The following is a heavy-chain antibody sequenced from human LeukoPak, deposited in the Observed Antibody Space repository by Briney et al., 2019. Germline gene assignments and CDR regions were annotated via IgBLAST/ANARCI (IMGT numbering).Heavy chain of an antibody. CDR1: GGSVSSGSYY. CDR2: INHSGIT. CDR3: ARGPPYTYDSSGYYRFDY. D-gene: IGHD3-22*01. J-gene: IGHJ4*02. V-gene: IGHV4-39*07. Sequence: SETLSLTCTVSGGSVSSGSYYWSWIRQPPEKGLEWIGEINHSGITKYNPSLKSRVIISLDTSKNQFSLKLGSVTAADTAVYYCARGPPYTYDSSGYYRFDYWGQGTLVTVSS.